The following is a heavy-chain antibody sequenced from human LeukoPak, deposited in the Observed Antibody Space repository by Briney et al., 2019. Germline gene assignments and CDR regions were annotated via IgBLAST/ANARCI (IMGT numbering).Heavy chain of an antibody. D-gene: IGHD2-2*01. CDR1: GGSFSGYY. CDR3: ARVMGSTRTEYYYYYGMDV. Sequence: SETLSPTCAVYGGSFSGYYWSWIRQPPGKGLEWIGEINHSGSTNYNPSLKSRVTISVDTSKNQFSLKLSSVTAADTAVYYCARVMGSTRTEYYYYYGMDVWGQGTTVTVSS. V-gene: IGHV4-34*01. J-gene: IGHJ6*02. CDR2: INHSGST.